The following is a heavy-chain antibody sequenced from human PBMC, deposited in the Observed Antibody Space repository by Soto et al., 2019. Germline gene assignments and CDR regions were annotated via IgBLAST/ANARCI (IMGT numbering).Heavy chain of an antibody. J-gene: IGHJ6*02. V-gene: IGHV3-48*03. CDR2: ISSAGSTI. D-gene: IGHD2-15*01. CDR3: ARDQLVARRYYYYGMDV. Sequence: EVQLVESGGGLVQPGGSLRLSCAASRFTFSSYEMNWVRQAPGKGLEWVSSISSAGSTIYYADSVKGRFTISRDNAKNSLYLQMNSLRAEDTAVYYCARDQLVARRYYYYGMDVWGQGTTVTVSS. CDR1: RFTFSSYE.